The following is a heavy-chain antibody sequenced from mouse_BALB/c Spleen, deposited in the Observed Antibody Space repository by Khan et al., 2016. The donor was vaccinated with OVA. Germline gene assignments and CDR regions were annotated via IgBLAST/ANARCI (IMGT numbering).Heavy chain of an antibody. CDR2: INTYTGEP. Sequence: LVESGPELRKPGETVKISCKASGYTFTNNGMNWVKQNPGKGLKWMGWINTYTGEPTFVDDFKGRFAFSLETSATTAYLQINNLKNEDTATYFFARVGYAGTMDYWGQGTSVTVSS. D-gene: IGHD2-2*01. CDR1: GYTFTNNG. CDR3: ARVGYAGTMDY. J-gene: IGHJ4*01. V-gene: IGHV9-3-1*01.